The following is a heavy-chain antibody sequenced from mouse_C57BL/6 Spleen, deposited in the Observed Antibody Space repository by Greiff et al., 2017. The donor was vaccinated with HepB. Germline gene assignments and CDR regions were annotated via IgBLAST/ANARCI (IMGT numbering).Heavy chain of an antibody. CDR2: ISDGGSYT. J-gene: IGHJ1*03. D-gene: IGHD1-1*01. CDR1: GFTFSSYA. CDR3: ARDQGLYYGSSHWYFDV. Sequence: EVKLMESGGGLVKPGGSLKLSCAASGFTFSSYAMSWVRQTPEKRLEWVATISDGGSYTYYPDNVKGRFTISRDNAKNNLYLQMSHLKSEDTAMYYCARDQGLYYGSSHWYFDVWGTGTTVTVSS. V-gene: IGHV5-4*01.